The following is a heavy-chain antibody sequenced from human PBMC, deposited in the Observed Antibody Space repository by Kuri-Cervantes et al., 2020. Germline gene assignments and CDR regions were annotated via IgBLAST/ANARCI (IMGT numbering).Heavy chain of an antibody. CDR1: GYSISSGYY. CDR3: ARSIVVVITAINAFDI. D-gene: IGHD2-15*01. J-gene: IGHJ3*02. Sequence: SETLSLSCAVSGYSISSGYYWGWIRQPPGKGLEWIGSIYHSGSTYYNPSLKSRVTISVDTSKNQFSLKLSSVTAADTAVYYCARSIVVVITAINAFDIWGRGTMVTVSS. CDR2: IYHSGST. V-gene: IGHV4-38-2*01.